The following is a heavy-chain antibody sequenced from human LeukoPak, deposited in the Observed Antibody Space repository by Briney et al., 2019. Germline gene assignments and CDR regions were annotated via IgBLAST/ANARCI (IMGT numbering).Heavy chain of an antibody. CDR2: ISGSGGSA. CDR3: AKGIGSGSYYLFDY. CDR1: GFTFSSYA. Sequence: GGSLRLSCAASGFTFSSYAMSWVRQAPGKGLEWVSAISGSGGSAYYADSVKGRFTISRDNSKNTLYLQMNSLRAEDTAVYYCAKGIGSGSYYLFDYWGQGTLVTVSS. D-gene: IGHD3-10*01. V-gene: IGHV3-23*01. J-gene: IGHJ4*02.